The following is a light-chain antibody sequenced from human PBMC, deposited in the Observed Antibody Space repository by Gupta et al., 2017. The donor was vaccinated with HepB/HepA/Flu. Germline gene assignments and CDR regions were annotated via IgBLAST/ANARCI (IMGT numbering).Light chain of an antibody. V-gene: IGLV1-40*01. Sequence: QSVLTQPPSVSGAPGTRFTISSPGTTSTIGAGFAVHWYKQLPGTAPKILIFNNNSRPSGISDRFSGSKSGTSASLAITGLQAEDECDYYCQSYDSSLSGSGVFGGGTKLTVL. CDR2: NNN. CDR1: TSTIGAGFA. CDR3: QSYDSSLSGSGV. J-gene: IGLJ2*01.